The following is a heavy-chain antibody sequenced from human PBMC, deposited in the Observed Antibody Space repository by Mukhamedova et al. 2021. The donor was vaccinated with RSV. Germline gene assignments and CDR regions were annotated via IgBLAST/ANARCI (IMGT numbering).Heavy chain of an antibody. CDR3: AKDGGTTSRGPFDY. CDR1: STWG. D-gene: IGHD1-1*01. CDR2: IRYDGSNK. Sequence: STWGMHWVRQAPGKGLEWVAFIRYDGSNKYYADSVKGRFTIPRDNSKNTLYLQMNSLRAEDTAVYYCAKDGGTTSRGPFDYWGQGIVV. V-gene: IGHV3-30*02. J-gene: IGHJ4*02.